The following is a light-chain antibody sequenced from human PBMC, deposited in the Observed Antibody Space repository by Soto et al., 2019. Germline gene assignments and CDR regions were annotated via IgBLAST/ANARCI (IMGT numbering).Light chain of an antibody. CDR3: QQPSHWAAWT. CDR2: GAS. CDR1: QSISSSY. Sequence: TRSPASMSVTPGKRASLACRAIQSISSSYLAWYQQKPGQAPRLLIYGASSRATGIPDRFSGSGSGTDFTLTISSLEPEDSAVYYCQQPSHWAAWTFGQGTKVDNK. J-gene: IGKJ1*01. V-gene: IGKV3D-20*02.